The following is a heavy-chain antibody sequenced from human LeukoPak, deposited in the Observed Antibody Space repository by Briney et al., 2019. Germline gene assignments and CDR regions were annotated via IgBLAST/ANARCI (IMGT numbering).Heavy chain of an antibody. Sequence: GESLKISCKGSGYSFTSYWIGWVRQMPGKGLEWMGIIYPGDSDTRYSPSFQGQVTISADKSISTAYLLWSSLKASDTAMYYCARGRGYSGFDWGAFDYWGQGTLVTVSS. CDR1: GYSFTSYW. CDR2: IYPGDSDT. D-gene: IGHD5-12*01. V-gene: IGHV5-51*01. J-gene: IGHJ4*02. CDR3: ARGRGYSGFDWGAFDY.